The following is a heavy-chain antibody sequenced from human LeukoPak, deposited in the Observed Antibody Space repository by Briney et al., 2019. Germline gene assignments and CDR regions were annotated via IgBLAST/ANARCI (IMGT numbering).Heavy chain of an antibody. CDR2: IIPILGIA. CDR3: ARVAAEGFDP. J-gene: IGHJ5*02. Sequence: ASVKVSCKASGGTFSSYAISWVRQAPGQGLEWMGRIIPILGIANYAQKFQGRATITADKSTSTAYMELSSLRSEDTAVYYCARVAAEGFDPWGQGTLVTVSS. V-gene: IGHV1-69*04. CDR1: GGTFSSYA.